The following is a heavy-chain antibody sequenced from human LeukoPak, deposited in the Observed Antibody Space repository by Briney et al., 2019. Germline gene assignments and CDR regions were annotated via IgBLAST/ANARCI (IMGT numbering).Heavy chain of an antibody. V-gene: IGHV5-51*01. CDR2: IYPGDSDT. Sequence: GESQKISCKGSGYSFTSYWIGWVRQRPGKGLEWMGIIYPGDSDTRYSPSFQGQVTISADKSISTAYLQWSSLKASDTAMYYCARGSGSYHTAYMNWGQGSLVTVSS. CDR3: ARGSGSYHTAYMN. J-gene: IGHJ4*02. D-gene: IGHD1-26*01. CDR1: GYSFTSYW.